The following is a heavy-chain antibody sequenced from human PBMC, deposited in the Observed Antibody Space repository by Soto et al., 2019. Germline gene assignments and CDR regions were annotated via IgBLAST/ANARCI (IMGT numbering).Heavy chain of an antibody. CDR2: ISGSGGST. D-gene: IGHD6-19*01. Sequence: GGSLRLSCAASGFTFSSYAMIWVRQAPGKGLEWVSAISGSGGSTYYADSVKGRFTISRDNSKNTLYLQMNSLRAEDTAVYYCAKDLGSGWYYFDYWGQGTLVTVSS. V-gene: IGHV3-23*01. CDR1: GFTFSSYA. J-gene: IGHJ4*02. CDR3: AKDLGSGWYYFDY.